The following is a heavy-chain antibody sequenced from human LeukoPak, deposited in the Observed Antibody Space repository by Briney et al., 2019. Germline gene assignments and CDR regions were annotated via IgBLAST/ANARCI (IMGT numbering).Heavy chain of an antibody. CDR2: ISSSGSTI. J-gene: IGHJ6*02. CDR3: AILLRPELHYGMDV. CDR1: GFTFSGYE. V-gene: IGHV3-48*03. D-gene: IGHD1-7*01. Sequence: GGSLRLSCAASGFTFSGYEMNWVRQAPGKGLEWVSYISSSGSTIYYADSVKGRFTISRDNAKNSLYLQMNSLRAEDTAVYYCAILLRPELHYGMDVWGQGTTVTVSS.